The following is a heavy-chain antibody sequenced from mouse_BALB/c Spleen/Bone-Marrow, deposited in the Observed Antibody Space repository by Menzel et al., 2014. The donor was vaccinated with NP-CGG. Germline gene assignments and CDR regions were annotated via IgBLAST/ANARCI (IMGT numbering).Heavy chain of an antibody. CDR1: GYTFSSYW. CDR3: ARILWDYYAMDY. Sequence: VQLQQSGAELMKPGASVRISCKATGYTFSSYWIERVKQRPGHGLEWIGEIFPGSGTTNYNEKFEGKATFTADTSSNTAFVQLSSLTSEDSAVYYCARILWDYYAMDYWGQGTSVTVSS. V-gene: IGHV1-9*01. J-gene: IGHJ4*01. CDR2: IFPGSGTT. D-gene: IGHD1-1*02.